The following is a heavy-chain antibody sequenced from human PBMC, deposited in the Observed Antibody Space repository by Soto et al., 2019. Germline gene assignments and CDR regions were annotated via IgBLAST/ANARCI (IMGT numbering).Heavy chain of an antibody. D-gene: IGHD2-2*01. J-gene: IGHJ5*02. Sequence: PSETLSLTCAVSGGSISSGGYSWSWIRQPPGKGLEWIGYIYHSGSTYYNPSLKSRVTISVDRSKNQFSLKLSSVTAADTAVYYCARVRPYCSSTSCTNWFDPWGQGTLVTVSS. CDR3: ARVRPYCSSTSCTNWFDP. V-gene: IGHV4-30-2*01. CDR1: GGSISSGGYS. CDR2: IYHSGST.